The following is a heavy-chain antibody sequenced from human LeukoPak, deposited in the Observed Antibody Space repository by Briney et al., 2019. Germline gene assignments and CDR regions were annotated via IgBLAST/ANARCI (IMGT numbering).Heavy chain of an antibody. CDR1: GYSFTSYW. V-gene: IGHV5-51*01. D-gene: IGHD6-19*01. CDR2: IYPGDSDT. CDR3: ARQPAHSSGWYNPDY. Sequence: GGSLKISCKGSGYSFTSYWIGWVRQMPGKGLEWMGIIYPGDSDTRYSPSLQGQVTISADKSISTAYLQWSSLKASDTAMYYCARQPAHSSGWYNPDYWGQGTLVTVSS. J-gene: IGHJ4*02.